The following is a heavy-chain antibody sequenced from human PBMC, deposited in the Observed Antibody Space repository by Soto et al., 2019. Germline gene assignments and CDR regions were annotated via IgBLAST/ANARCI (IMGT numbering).Heavy chain of an antibody. D-gene: IGHD6-13*01. CDR2: ISGSGGST. Sequence: PGGSLRLSCAASGFTFSSYAMSWVRQAPGKGLEWVSAISGSGGSTYYADSVKGRFTISRDNSKNTLYLQMNSLRAEDTAVYYCAKGMGLEAAGRYYFYHYLAVWGKGTTVTVS. CDR3: AKGMGLEAAGRYYFYHYLAV. V-gene: IGHV3-23*01. J-gene: IGHJ6*03. CDR1: GFTFSSYA.